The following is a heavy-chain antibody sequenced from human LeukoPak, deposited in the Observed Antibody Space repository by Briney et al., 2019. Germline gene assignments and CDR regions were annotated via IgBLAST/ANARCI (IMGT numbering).Heavy chain of an antibody. CDR3: AREIFGSGSDPDF. CDR2: IWHDGSHK. CDR1: GFSFDTYA. Sequence: GGSLRLSCAASGFSFDTYAMHWVRQAPGQGLEWVALIWHDGSHKFYSNSVRGQFTISRDNSKNTVYLQMNNLRPDDTAVYYCAREIFGSGSDPDFWGQGTLVTVSS. J-gene: IGHJ4*02. D-gene: IGHD3-10*01. V-gene: IGHV3-33*01.